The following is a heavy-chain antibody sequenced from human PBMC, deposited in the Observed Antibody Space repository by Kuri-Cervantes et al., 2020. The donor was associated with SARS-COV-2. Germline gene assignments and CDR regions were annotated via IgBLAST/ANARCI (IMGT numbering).Heavy chain of an antibody. D-gene: IGHD3-3*02. J-gene: IGHJ4*02. V-gene: IGHV4-39*01. CDR3: ARHYAFYRFHK. CDR2: IHESGDT. Sequence: SETLSLTCTVSGASISSSTYYWGWIRPSPGKGLEWRGSIHESGDTYYSSSLKSRHSLSVDTSNNQFSLELTSVTAADTAIYYCARHYAFYRFHKWGQGTQVTVSS. CDR1: GASISSSTYY.